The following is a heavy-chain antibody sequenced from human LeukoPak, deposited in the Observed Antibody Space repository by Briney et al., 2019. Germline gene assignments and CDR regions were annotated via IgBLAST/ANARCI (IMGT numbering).Heavy chain of an antibody. CDR3: AKDKKSGGKYGDYALGY. CDR1: GFTVSSNY. V-gene: IGHV3-66*01. CDR2: IYSGGST. J-gene: IGHJ4*02. D-gene: IGHD4-17*01. Sequence: SGGSLRLSCAASGFTVSSNYMSWVRQAPGKGLEWVSVIYSGGSTYYADSVKGRFTISRDNSKNTLYLQMNSLRAEDTAVYYCAKDKKSGGKYGDYALGYWGQGTLVTVSS.